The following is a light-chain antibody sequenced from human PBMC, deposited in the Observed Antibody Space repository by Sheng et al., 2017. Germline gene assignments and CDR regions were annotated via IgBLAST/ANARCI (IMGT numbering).Light chain of an antibody. V-gene: IGLV2-8*02. CDR3: CSYAGSNTCV. Sequence: QSALTQPPSASRSPGQSVTISCTGTSSDVGAFDYVSWYQQHPGKAPKIMIYEVNKRPSGVPDRFSGSKSGNTASLTVSGLQADDEAEYYCCSYAGSNTCVFGGGTKLTVL. J-gene: IGLJ2*01. CDR1: SSDVGAFDY. CDR2: EVN.